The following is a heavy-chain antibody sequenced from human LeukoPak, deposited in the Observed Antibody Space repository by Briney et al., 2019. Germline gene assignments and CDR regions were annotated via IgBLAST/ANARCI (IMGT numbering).Heavy chain of an antibody. J-gene: IGHJ4*02. Sequence: ASVKVSCKASGYTFTSYDINWVRQATGQGLEWMGWMNPNSGNTGYAQKFQGRVTMTRNTSISTAYMELSSLRSEDTAVYYCARARRGVGATRLDYWGQGTLVTVSS. CDR1: GYTFTSYD. CDR3: ARARRGVGATRLDY. D-gene: IGHD1-26*01. V-gene: IGHV1-8*01. CDR2: MNPNSGNT.